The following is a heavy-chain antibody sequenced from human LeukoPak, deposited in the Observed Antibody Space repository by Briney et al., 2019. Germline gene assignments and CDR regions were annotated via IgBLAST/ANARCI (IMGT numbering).Heavy chain of an antibody. J-gene: IGHJ4*02. CDR2: INSNSGGT. D-gene: IGHD3-16*01. CDR1: GYTFTDYY. Sequence: ASVKVSCKASGYTFTDYYMHWVRQAPGQGLEWMGWINSNSGGTNYALKFQGRVTMTRDTSISTAYMELSSLRSDDTAVYYCARVLVPAGGGVVDYWGQGTLVTVSS. V-gene: IGHV1-2*02. CDR3: ARVLVPAGGGVVDY.